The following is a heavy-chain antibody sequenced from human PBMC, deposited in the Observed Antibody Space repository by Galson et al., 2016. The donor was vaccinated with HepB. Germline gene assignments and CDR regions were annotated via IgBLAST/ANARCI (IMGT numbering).Heavy chain of an antibody. D-gene: IGHD6-19*01. CDR3: ATENPGIAVAALDY. V-gene: IGHV3-23*01. CDR2: ISSSADSI. Sequence: SLRLSCAASGFTFRIYSMSWVRQAPGKGMEWVSAISSSADSIYYADSVKGRFTISRDNSKNTLYLHMSGLRAEDTAVYYCATENPGIAVAALDYWGQGTLVTVSS. CDR1: GFTFRIYS. J-gene: IGHJ4*02.